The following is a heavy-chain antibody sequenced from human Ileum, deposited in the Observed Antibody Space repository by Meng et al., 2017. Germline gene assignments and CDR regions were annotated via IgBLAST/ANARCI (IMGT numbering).Heavy chain of an antibody. V-gene: IGHV4-34*01. J-gene: IGHJ5*02. CDR2: IDHSGGT. D-gene: IGHD1-26*01. CDR1: GGSFSCYY. Sequence: VELMPCGAGLLKPSETLSLTCGVYGGSFSCYYWSWIRQPPGKGLEWIGEIDHSGGTNYNPSLKNRVTISVDTSNNRFSLKLSSVKAEDTALYFCARRVGATPYAYNWLDPWGQGTLVTVSS. CDR3: ARRVGATPYAYNWLDP.